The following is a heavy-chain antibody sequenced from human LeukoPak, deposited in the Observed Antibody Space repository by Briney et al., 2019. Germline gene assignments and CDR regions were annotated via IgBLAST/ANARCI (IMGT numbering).Heavy chain of an antibody. CDR1: GGSISSYY. Sequence: PSETLSLTCTVSGGSISSYYWSWIRQPPGKGLEWIGYIYYSGSTNYNPSLKSRVTISVDTSKNQFSLKLSSVTAADTAVYYCARAYYYDSSPFDPWGQGTLVTVSS. V-gene: IGHV4-59*08. D-gene: IGHD3-22*01. CDR3: ARAYYYDSSPFDP. CDR2: IYYSGST. J-gene: IGHJ5*02.